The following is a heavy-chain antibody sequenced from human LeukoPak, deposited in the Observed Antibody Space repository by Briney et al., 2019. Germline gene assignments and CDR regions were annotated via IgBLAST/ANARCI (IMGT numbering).Heavy chain of an antibody. CDR2: ISDTGNT. CDR1: GFTLSSYA. V-gene: IGHV3-23*01. CDR3: AKAPVTTCRGAFCYPFDY. D-gene: IGHD2-15*01. Sequence: PGGSLGLSCAASGFTLSSYAMSWVRQAPGKGLEWVSAISDTGNTYHADSVKGRFTISRDSSKNTLFLQMNRLRPEDAAVYYCAKAPVTTCRGAFCYPFDYWGLGTQVTVSS. J-gene: IGHJ4*02.